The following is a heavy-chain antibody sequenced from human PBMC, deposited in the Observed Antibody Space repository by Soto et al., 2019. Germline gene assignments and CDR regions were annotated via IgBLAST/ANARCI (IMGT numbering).Heavy chain of an antibody. Sequence: PGGSLRLSCAASGFTFREAWMSWVRQAPGKGLEWVGRIKSKSDGETTDYGAPVKGRFTISGDDSEKTLHLQMNSLKTEDSAVYYCVTAGPELYYYYYGMDVWGQGTTVTVSS. CDR2: IKSKSDGETT. CDR3: VTAGPELYYYYYGMDV. J-gene: IGHJ6*02. D-gene: IGHD1-7*01. V-gene: IGHV3-15*01. CDR1: GFTFREAW.